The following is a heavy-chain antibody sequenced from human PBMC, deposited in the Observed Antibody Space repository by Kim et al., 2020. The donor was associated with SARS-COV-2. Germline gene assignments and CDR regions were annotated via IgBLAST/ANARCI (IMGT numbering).Heavy chain of an antibody. V-gene: IGHV1-24*01. D-gene: IGHD3-22*01. CDR3: ATGGGRGYGRTYYYDSSGYYPGGFDY. CDR2: FDPEDGET. CDR1: GYTLTELS. J-gene: IGHJ4*02. Sequence: ASVKVSCKVSGYTLTELSMHWVRQAPGKGLEWMGGFDPEDGETIYAQKFQGRVTMTEDTSTDTAYMELSSLRSEDTAVYYCATGGGRGYGRTYYYDSSGYYPGGFDYWGQGTLVTVSS.